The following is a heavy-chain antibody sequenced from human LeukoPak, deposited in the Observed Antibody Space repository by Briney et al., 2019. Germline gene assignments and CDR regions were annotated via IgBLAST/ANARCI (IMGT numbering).Heavy chain of an antibody. V-gene: IGHV4-4*09. Sequence: PETLSLTCTVSGGSISSYYWSWIGQPPGKGLERIGYIYTSGRTNYNPSLKSRFTISVDTSKNQFSLKLSSVTAADTAVYYCARWNYDFWSGYYRNWFDPWGQGTLVTVSS. J-gene: IGHJ5*02. D-gene: IGHD3-3*01. CDR3: ARWNYDFWSGYYRNWFDP. CDR1: GGSISSYY. CDR2: IYTSGRT.